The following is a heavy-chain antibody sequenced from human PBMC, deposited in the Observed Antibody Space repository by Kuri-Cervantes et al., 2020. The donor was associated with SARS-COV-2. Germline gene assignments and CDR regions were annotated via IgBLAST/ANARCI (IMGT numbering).Heavy chain of an antibody. CDR3: ARAPQWVAGDDAPDI. V-gene: IGHV3-48*02. J-gene: IGHJ3*02. D-gene: IGHD6-19*01. CDR1: GFTFSSYS. CDR2: ISSSSSTI. Sequence: GGSLRLSCAASGFTFSSYSMNWVRQAPGKGLEWVSYISSSSSTIYYADSVKGRFTISRDNAKNSLYLQMNSLRDEDTAVYYCARAPQWVAGDDAPDIWGQGTMVTVSS.